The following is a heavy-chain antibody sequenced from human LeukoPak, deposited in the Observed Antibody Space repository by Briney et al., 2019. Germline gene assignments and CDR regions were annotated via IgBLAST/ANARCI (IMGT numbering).Heavy chain of an antibody. J-gene: IGHJ4*02. CDR1: GFTFSSYA. V-gene: IGHV3-23*01. CDR2: ISRSGTTT. D-gene: IGHD1-26*01. Sequence: GGSLRLSCAVSGFTFSSYAMTWVRQAPGKGLEWVSGISRSGTTTYYANSVKGRFTISRVNSKNTLYLHMNSLRADDTAVYFCAKGSQGGTYSPLDYWGQGTLVTVSS. CDR3: AKGSQGGTYSPLDY.